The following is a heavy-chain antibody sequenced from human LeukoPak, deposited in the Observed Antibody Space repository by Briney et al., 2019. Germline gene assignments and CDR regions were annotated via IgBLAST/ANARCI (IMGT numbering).Heavy chain of an antibody. CDR2: ISGSGGST. J-gene: IGHJ4*02. CDR3: AKLSYSSGWYSLHPARPYYFDY. V-gene: IGHV3-23*01. D-gene: IGHD6-19*01. Sequence: PGGSLRLSCAASGFTFSSYAMSWVRRAPGKGLEWVSAISGSGGSTYYADSVKGRFTISRDNSKNTLYLQMNSLRAEDTAVYYCAKLSYSSGWYSLHPARPYYFDYWGQGTLVTVSS. CDR1: GFTFSSYA.